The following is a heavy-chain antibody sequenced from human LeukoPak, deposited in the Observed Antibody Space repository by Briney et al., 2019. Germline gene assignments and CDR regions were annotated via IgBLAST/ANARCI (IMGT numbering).Heavy chain of an antibody. CDR1: GGSISSSSYY. J-gene: IGHJ4*02. V-gene: IGHV4-39*01. D-gene: IGHD3-10*01. CDR2: IFYSGST. CDR3: ARLDSGTYSPIDY. Sequence: PSETLSLTCTVSGGSISSSSYYWGWIRQPPGKGLEWIGSIFYSGSTYYNPSLQSRVTISVDTSKNQLSLKLSSVTAADTAVYYCARLDSGTYSPIDYWGQGTLVTVSS.